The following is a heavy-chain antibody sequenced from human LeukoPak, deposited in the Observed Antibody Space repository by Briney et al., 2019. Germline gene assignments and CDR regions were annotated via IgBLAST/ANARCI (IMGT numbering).Heavy chain of an antibody. V-gene: IGHV3-7*01. J-gene: IGHJ4*02. Sequence: GGSLRLSCAASGFTFSSYWMSWVRQAPGKGLEWVANIKQDGSEKYYVDSVKGRFTISRDNAKNSLYLQMNSLRAEDTAVYYCARGPAYYYDSSGYYDYWGQGTLVTVSS. CDR1: GFTFSSYW. D-gene: IGHD3-22*01. CDR2: IKQDGSEK. CDR3: ARGPAYYYDSSGYYDY.